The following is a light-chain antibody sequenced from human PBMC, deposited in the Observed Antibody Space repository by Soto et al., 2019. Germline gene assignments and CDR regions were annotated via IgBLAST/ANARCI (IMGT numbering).Light chain of an antibody. CDR1: QDISNH. V-gene: IGKV1-27*01. CDR2: DAS. J-gene: IGKJ2*01. Sequence: DIQMTQSPSSLSASVGDRVTITCRTSQDISNHLAWYQQKPGKVPKLLIYDASKLQTGVHSRFSGSGSGTLFTLPISSLQPEDVATYYCQNYNSAPNTFGQGTRLEIK. CDR3: QNYNSAPNT.